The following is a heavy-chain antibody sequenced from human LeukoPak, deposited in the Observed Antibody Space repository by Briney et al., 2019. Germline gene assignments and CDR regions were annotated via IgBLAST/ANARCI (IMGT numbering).Heavy chain of an antibody. CDR1: GGSSSGYY. CDR3: ARNVIYYYGSGSYRNRYFDY. D-gene: IGHD3-10*01. J-gene: IGHJ4*02. V-gene: IGHV4-34*01. CDR2: INHSGST. Sequence: SETLSLTCAVYGGSSSGYYWSWLRQPPGKGLEWVGEINHSGSTNYNPSLKSRVTISVDTSKNQFSLKLSSVTAADTAVYYCARNVIYYYGSGSYRNRYFDYWGQGTLVTVSS.